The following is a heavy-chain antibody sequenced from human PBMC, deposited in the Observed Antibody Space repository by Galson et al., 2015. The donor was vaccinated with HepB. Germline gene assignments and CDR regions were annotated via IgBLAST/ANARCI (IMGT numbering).Heavy chain of an antibody. J-gene: IGHJ5*02. CDR1: GYTFTSYG. D-gene: IGHD6-13*01. Sequence: SVKVSCKASGYTFTSYGISWVRQAPGQGLEWMGWISAYNGNTNYAQKLQGRVTVTTDTSTSTAYRELRSLRSDDTAVYYCARVYSSSWYNWFDPWGQGTLVTVSS. CDR3: ARVYSSSWYNWFDP. V-gene: IGHV1-18*04. CDR2: ISAYNGNT.